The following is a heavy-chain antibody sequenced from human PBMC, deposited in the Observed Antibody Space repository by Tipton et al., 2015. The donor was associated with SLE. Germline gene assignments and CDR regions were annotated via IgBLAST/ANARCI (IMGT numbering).Heavy chain of an antibody. J-gene: IGHJ6*04. Sequence: TLSLTCTVSGGSISSYYWSWIRQPPGKGLEWIGYIYYSGSTNYNPSLKSRVTISVDTSKNQFSLKLSSVTAADTAVYYCARGPDDFWSGYSEMDVWGKGTTVTISS. CDR1: GGSISSYY. CDR2: IYYSGST. D-gene: IGHD3-3*01. CDR3: ARGPDDFWSGYSEMDV. V-gene: IGHV4-59*08.